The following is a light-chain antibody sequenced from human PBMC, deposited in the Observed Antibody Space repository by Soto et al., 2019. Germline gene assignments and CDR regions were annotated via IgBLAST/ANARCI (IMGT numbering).Light chain of an antibody. J-gene: IGKJ5*01. CDR3: QQYNNWPQIT. CDR2: KAS. CDR1: QSISSW. V-gene: IGKV1-5*03. Sequence: IQMTQSTSTLSASVRDRVTIPFRASQSISSWLAWYQQKPGKAPKLLIYKASSLESGVPSRFSGSGSGTEFTLTISSLQPDDFAVYYCQQYNNWPQITFGQGTRLEIK.